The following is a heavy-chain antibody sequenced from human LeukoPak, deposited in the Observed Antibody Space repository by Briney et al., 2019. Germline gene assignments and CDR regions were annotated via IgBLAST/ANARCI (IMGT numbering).Heavy chain of an antibody. D-gene: IGHD3-3*01. J-gene: IGHJ4*02. V-gene: IGHV4-34*01. Sequence: PSETLSLTCAVYGGSFSGYYWSWIRQPPGKGLEWIGEINHSGSTNYNPSPKSRVTISVDTSKNQFSLKLSSVTAADTAVYYCARNRAPSVLRFLEWFDYYFDYWGQGTLVTVSS. CDR1: GGSFSGYY. CDR2: INHSGST. CDR3: ARNRAPSVLRFLEWFDYYFDY.